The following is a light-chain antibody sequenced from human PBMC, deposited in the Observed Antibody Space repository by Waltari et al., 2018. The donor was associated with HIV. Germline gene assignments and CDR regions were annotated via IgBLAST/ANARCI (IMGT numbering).Light chain of an antibody. CDR1: PAESSN. Sequence: EIVMTQSPATLSVSPGQRVTLSCRASPAESSNVAWYQQKPGQSPRLLIFAASTRATGVPASFSGNGFGTDFTLSVTNLQSEDIAVYDCQQYVEWPRKFGQGTKVKV. CDR3: QQYVEWPRK. V-gene: IGKV3-15*01. CDR2: AAS. J-gene: IGKJ1*01.